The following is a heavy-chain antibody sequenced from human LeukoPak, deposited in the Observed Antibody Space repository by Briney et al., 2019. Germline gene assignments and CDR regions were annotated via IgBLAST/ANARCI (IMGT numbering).Heavy chain of an antibody. V-gene: IGHV4-61*02. CDR3: AKVAKYYYGSETYFFEH. D-gene: IGHD3-10*01. CDR1: GGSISSGSYY. Sequence: SETLSLTCTVSGGSISSGSYYWTWIRQPAGKGLELIGRIYTSGSSSYNPSLKSRVTISVDTSKNQFSLKLSSVTAADTAVYYCAKVAKYYYGSETYFFEHWGQGTPVTASS. J-gene: IGHJ4*02. CDR2: IYTSGSS.